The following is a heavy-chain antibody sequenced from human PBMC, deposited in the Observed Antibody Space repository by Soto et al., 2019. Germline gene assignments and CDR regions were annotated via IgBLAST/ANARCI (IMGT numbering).Heavy chain of an antibody. CDR1: GLTFNGVW. Sequence: DVQLVESGGGFVKPGGSLRLSCAASGLTFNGVWMSWVRQAPGKGLEWVGRIKTKAEGETTDYAAPVKGRFTISRDDSKNIVHLEMNTLKTEDTATYYCTVRGGWLGPWGQGIVVTVSS. D-gene: IGHD3-22*01. CDR3: TVRGGWLGP. CDR2: IKTKAEGETT. V-gene: IGHV3-15*01. J-gene: IGHJ5*02.